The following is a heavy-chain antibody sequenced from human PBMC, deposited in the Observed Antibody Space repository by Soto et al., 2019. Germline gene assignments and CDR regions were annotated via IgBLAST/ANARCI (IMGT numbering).Heavy chain of an antibody. CDR3: ARDQPIAEAVTYDDAFES. Sequence: GGSLRLSCAASGFTFSSYSMHWVRQAPGKGLEWVSYISSSSSTIYYADSVKGRFTISIDNSKNSLYLQMNRLRDEDTAVYYCARDQPIAEAVTYDDAFESLDQGAMVTVSS. CDR2: ISSSSSTI. V-gene: IGHV3-48*02. D-gene: IGHD6-13*01. J-gene: IGHJ3*02. CDR1: GFTFSSYS.